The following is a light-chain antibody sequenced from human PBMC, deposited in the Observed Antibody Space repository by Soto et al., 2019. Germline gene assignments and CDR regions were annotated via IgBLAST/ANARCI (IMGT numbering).Light chain of an antibody. J-gene: IGKJ1*01. CDR3: LQYDLYPLT. CDR1: QFINKW. V-gene: IGKV1-5*01. CDR2: DAS. Sequence: DIQMTQSPSTLSASIGDRVIITCRASQFINKWLAWHQQQPGKTPKVLISDASTLETGVSSRFSGSGFGTEFTLTIDNLQPDDFATYYCLQYDLYPLTFGQGTRVEIK.